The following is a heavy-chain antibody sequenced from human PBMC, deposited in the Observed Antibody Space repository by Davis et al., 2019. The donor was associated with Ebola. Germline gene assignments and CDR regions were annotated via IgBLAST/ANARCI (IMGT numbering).Heavy chain of an antibody. V-gene: IGHV4-39*01. J-gene: IGHJ5*02. CDR2: INHSGTT. D-gene: IGHD6-6*01. CDR1: GGSVTSRAYY. CDR3: AGHVTSYKWVDP. Sequence: SETLSLTCTVPGGSVTSRAYYWGWIRQTPGKGLEWIGNINHSGTTYYNPSLKSRVTISAAASRNQISLSLSSVTAADTVVYYCAGHVTSYKWVDPWGQGTLVAVSS.